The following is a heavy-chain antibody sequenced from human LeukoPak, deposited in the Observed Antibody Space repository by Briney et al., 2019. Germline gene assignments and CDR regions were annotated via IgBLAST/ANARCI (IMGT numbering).Heavy chain of an antibody. CDR3: ARAVGYDYIWGSYRPHYFDY. J-gene: IGHJ4*02. V-gene: IGHV4-31*03. CDR1: GGSISSGGYY. Sequence: PSQTLSLTCTVSGGSISSGGYYWSWIRQRPGKGLEWIGYIYYSGSTYYNPSLKGRVTISVDTSKNQFSLKLSSVTAADTAVYYCARAVGYDYIWGSYRPHYFDYWGQGTLVTVSS. D-gene: IGHD3-16*02. CDR2: IYYSGST.